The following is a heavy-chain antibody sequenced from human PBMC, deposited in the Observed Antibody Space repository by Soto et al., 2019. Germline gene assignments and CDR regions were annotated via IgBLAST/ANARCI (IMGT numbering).Heavy chain of an antibody. J-gene: IGHJ5*02. CDR3: AHVSLYQLPRRWFDP. CDR2: IYWDDDK. Sequence: QITLKESGPTLVKPTQTLTLTCTFSGFSLSTSGVGVGWIRQPPGKALEWLALIYWDDDKRYSPSLKSRLTITKDTSKNQVVLTMTNMDPVDTATYYCAHVSLYQLPRRWFDPWGQGTLVTVSS. V-gene: IGHV2-5*02. D-gene: IGHD2-2*01. CDR1: GFSLSTSGVG.